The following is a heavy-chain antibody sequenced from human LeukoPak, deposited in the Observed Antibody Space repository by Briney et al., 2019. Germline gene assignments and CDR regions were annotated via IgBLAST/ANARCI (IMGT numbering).Heavy chain of an antibody. V-gene: IGHV1-24*01. CDR2: FDPGDGET. Sequence: ASVKVSCKVSGYTLTELSMHWVRQAPGKGLEWMGGFDPGDGETIYAQKFQGRVTMTEDTSTDTAYMELSSLRSEDTAVYYCATEGIAARVYYYGMDVWGQGTMVTVSS. CDR1: GYTLTELS. D-gene: IGHD6-13*01. J-gene: IGHJ6*02. CDR3: ATEGIAARVYYYGMDV.